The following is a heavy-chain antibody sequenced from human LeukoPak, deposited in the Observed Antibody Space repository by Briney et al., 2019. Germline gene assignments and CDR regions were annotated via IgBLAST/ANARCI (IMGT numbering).Heavy chain of an antibody. CDR1: GFTFDDYA. Sequence: PGGSLRLSGAASGFTFDDYAMNWVRQAPGKGLEWVSGINGKGDSAGYAVSVKGRFTISRDNAKNSLHLQMNSLRAEDTALYYCARVAVGATFDFWGQGTLVTVS. CDR3: ARVAVGATFDF. J-gene: IGHJ4*02. D-gene: IGHD1-26*01. V-gene: IGHV3-20*04. CDR2: INGKGDSA.